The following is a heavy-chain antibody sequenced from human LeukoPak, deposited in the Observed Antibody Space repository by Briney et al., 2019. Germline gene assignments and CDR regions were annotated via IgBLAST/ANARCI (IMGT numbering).Heavy chain of an antibody. Sequence: SETLSLTCTVSGGSISSSSYYWGWIRQPPGKGLEWIGSIYYSGSTYYNPSLKSRVTISVDTSKNQFSLKLSSVTAADTAVYYCARRVPPPFLTPFDYWGQGTLVTVSS. J-gene: IGHJ4*02. CDR2: IYYSGST. CDR3: ARRVPPPFLTPFDY. CDR1: GGSISSSSYY. D-gene: IGHD2-2*01. V-gene: IGHV4-39*01.